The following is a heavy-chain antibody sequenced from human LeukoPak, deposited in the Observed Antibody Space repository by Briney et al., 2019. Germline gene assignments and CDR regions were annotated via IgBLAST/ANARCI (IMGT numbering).Heavy chain of an antibody. D-gene: IGHD2-21*02. CDR3: AILAYCGGDCYSSYFDY. CDR2: ISAYNGNT. CDR1: GYTFTSYG. J-gene: IGHJ4*02. V-gene: IGHV1-18*01. Sequence: ASVKVSCKASGYTFTSYGISWVRQAPGQGLEWMGWISAYNGNTNYAQKLQGRVTMTTDTSTSTAYMELRSLRSDDTAVCYCAILAYCGGDCYSSYFDYWGQGTLVTVSS.